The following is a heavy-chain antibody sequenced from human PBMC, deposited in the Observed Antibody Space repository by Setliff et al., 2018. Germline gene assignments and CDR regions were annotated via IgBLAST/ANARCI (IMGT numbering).Heavy chain of an antibody. D-gene: IGHD3-22*01. V-gene: IGHV4-59*01. J-gene: IGHJ6*02. CDR1: GGSFSSYY. CDR2: IYYSGST. Sequence: SETLSLTCTVSGGSFSSYYWSWIRQPPGKGLEWIGYIYYSGSTNYNPSLKSRVTISVDTSKNQFSLKLSSVTAADTAVYYCARGGGYYFGYYYYGMDVWGQGTTVTVSS. CDR3: ARGGGYYFGYYYYGMDV.